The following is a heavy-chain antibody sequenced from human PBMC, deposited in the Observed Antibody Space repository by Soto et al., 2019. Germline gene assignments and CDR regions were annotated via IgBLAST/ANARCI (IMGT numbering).Heavy chain of an antibody. CDR2: IVPMFGTA. CDR1: GGTFGNSA. V-gene: IGHV1-69*12. D-gene: IGHD3-3*01. CDR3: ARDGDPRNAFGSGPLGGGWFDP. J-gene: IGHJ5*02. Sequence: QVQLVQSGAEVKKPGSSVNVSCKTSGGTFGNSAVTWVRQAPGQGLEWMGGIVPMFGTANYAQKFQGRLTITADDSTSTAYMELSSLTSDDTAVYYCARDGDPRNAFGSGPLGGGWFDPWGQGTLVTVSS.